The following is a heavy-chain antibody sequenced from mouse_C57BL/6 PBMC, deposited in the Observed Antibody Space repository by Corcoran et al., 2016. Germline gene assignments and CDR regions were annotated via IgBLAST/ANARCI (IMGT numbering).Heavy chain of an antibody. CDR3: ARWRVGYFDV. CDR2: IYPGSGNT. J-gene: IGHJ1*03. V-gene: IGHV1-66*01. Sequence: QVQLQQSGPELVKPGASVKISCKASGYSFTSYYIHWVKQRPGQGLEWIGWIYPGSGNTKYNEKFKGKATLTADTSSSTAYMQLSSLTSEDSAVYYCARWRVGYFDVWGTGTTVTVSS. CDR1: GYSFTSYY. D-gene: IGHD1-1*02.